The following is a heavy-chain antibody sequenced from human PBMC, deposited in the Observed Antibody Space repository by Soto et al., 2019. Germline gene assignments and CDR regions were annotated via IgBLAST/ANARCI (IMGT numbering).Heavy chain of an antibody. D-gene: IGHD3-16*02. CDR2: IYYSGST. J-gene: IGHJ4*02. CDR3: ASAVWGSYRHFDY. V-gene: IGHV4-30-4*01. Sequence: QVQLQESGTGLVKPSQTLSLTCTVSGGSISNNDYYWSWIRQPQGKGLEWVGYIYYSGSTYYNPSLKSRSTISVDTSKNQFSLKLSSVTAADTAVYYCASAVWGSYRHFDYWGQGTLVTVSS. CDR1: GGSISNNDYY.